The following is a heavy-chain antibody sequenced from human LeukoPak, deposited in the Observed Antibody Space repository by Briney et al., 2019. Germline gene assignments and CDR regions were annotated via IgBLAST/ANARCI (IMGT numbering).Heavy chain of an antibody. CDR3: ARTPYYDFWGPTNWFDP. Sequence: SQTLSLTCTVSGGSISSGGYYWSWIRQPPGKGLEWIGYIYHSGSTYYNPSLKSRVTISVDRSKNQFSLKLSSVTAADTAVYYCARTPYYDFWGPTNWFDPWGQGTLVTVSS. CDR2: IYHSGST. CDR1: GGSISSGGYY. V-gene: IGHV4-30-2*01. J-gene: IGHJ5*02. D-gene: IGHD3-3*01.